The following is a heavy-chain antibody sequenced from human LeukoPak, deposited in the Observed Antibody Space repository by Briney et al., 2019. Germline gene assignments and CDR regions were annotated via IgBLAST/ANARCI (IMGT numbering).Heavy chain of an antibody. CDR1: GGTFSSYA. J-gene: IGHJ4*02. CDR3: VLWFGESYFDY. D-gene: IGHD3-10*01. V-gene: IGHV1-69*04. CDR2: IIPILGIA. Sequence: GASVKVSCKASGGTFSSYAISWVRQAPGQGLEWMGRIIPILGIANYAQKFQGRVTITADKSTSTAYMELRSLRSDDTAVYYCVLWFGESYFDYWGQGTLVTVSS.